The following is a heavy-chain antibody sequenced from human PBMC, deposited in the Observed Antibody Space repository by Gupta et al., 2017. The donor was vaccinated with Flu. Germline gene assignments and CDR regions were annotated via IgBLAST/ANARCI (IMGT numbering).Heavy chain of an antibody. Sequence: QVQLVGSGGGLVKPGGSLRLSCVASGFTFSDYYMSWIRQAQGKGLEWISYISSRGRTRSDVDSVKGRFTISRDNDKNSLYLQRHSLRVEDTAVYFWARGGSGWEDYWGQGILVTVSS. D-gene: IGHD6-19*01. J-gene: IGHJ4*02. CDR1: GFTFSDYY. CDR2: ISSRGRTR. CDR3: ARGGSGWEDY. V-gene: IGHV3-11*01.